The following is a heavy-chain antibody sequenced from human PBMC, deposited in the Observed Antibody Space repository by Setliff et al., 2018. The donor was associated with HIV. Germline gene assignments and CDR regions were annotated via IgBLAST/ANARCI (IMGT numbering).Heavy chain of an antibody. J-gene: IGHJ5*02. CDR2: IYYSGST. Sequence: LSLTCTVSGGSLSSGDYYWSWIRQPPGKGLEWIGYIYYSGSTYYNPSLKSRVTISVDTSKNQFSLKLSSVAAADTAVYYCARGYGSGSYLNWFDPWGQGTLVTVSS. D-gene: IGHD3-10*01. CDR1: GGSLSSGDYY. CDR3: ARGYGSGSYLNWFDP. V-gene: IGHV4-30-4*08.